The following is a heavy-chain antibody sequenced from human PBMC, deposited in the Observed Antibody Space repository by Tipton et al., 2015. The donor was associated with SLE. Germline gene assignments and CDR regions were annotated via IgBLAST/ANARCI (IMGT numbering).Heavy chain of an antibody. Sequence: TLSLTCGVYGESFLGYFWTWIRQPPGKGLEWIGEIIHSGTTNYNPSLKSRVSISVDTSKNQFSLKLGSVTAADTAVYYCARVAPTEVFDYWGQGTLVTVSS. CDR2: IIHSGTT. V-gene: IGHV4-34*12. D-gene: IGHD1-1*01. J-gene: IGHJ4*02. CDR3: ARVAPTEVFDY. CDR1: GESFLGYF.